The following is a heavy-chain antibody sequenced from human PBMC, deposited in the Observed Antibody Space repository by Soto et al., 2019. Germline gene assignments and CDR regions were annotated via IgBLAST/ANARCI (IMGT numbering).Heavy chain of an antibody. V-gene: IGHV3-23*01. Sequence: GGSLRLSCAASGFTFSSYAMSWVRQAPGKGLEWVSAISGSGGSTYYADSVKGRFTISRDNSKNTLCLQMNSLRAEDTAVYYCAKTPRPYYYYYMDVWGKGTTVTVSS. J-gene: IGHJ6*03. CDR2: ISGSGGST. CDR3: AKTPRPYYYYYMDV. CDR1: GFTFSSYA.